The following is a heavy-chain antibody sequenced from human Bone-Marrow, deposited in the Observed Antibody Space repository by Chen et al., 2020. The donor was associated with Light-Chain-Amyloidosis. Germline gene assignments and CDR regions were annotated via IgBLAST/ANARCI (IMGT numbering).Heavy chain of an antibody. V-gene: IGHV3-43*02. CDR3: TRVPSYRSGWSR. D-gene: IGHD6-19*01. CDR2: VSAYAAST. J-gene: IGHJ4*02. CDR1: GSSFDDYA. Sequence: EVQLVESGGGVVQPGGSLSLSCAAPGSSFDDYAMHWVRQAPGKGLGWVALVSAYAASTDDAAYVGGRFTISRDNSKNSLYLQMNSLRTDDTALYYCTRVPSYRSGWSRWGQGTLVTVSS.